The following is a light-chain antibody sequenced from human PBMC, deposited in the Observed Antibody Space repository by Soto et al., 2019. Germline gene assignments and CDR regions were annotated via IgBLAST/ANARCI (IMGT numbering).Light chain of an antibody. J-gene: IGKJ5*01. CDR3: QQRSNWPQIT. V-gene: IGKV3D-20*02. CDR2: GAS. CDR1: QSVSNSY. Sequence: ELVLTHSPATLSLSPGARSTLPCRATQSVSNSYLAWYQQKPGQAPRLLIYGASSRATGIPDRFSGSGSGTDFTLTISSLEPEDFAVYYCQQRSNWPQITFGRGTRLEIK.